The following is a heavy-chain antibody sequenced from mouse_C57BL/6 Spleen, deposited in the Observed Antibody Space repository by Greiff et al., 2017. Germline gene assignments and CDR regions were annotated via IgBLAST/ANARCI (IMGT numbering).Heavy chain of an antibody. CDR1: GYAFSSSW. Sequence: QVQLKQSGPELVKPGASVKISCKASGYAFSSSWMNWVKQRPGKGLEWIGRIYPGDGDTNYNGKFKGKATLTADKSSSTAYMQLSSLTSEDSAVYFCARNDYDDYAMDYWGQGTSVTVSS. V-gene: IGHV1-82*01. D-gene: IGHD2-4*01. CDR2: IYPGDGDT. J-gene: IGHJ4*01. CDR3: ARNDYDDYAMDY.